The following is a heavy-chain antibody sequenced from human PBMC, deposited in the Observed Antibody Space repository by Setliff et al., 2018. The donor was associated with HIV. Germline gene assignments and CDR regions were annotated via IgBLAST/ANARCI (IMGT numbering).Heavy chain of an antibody. J-gene: IGHJ4*02. CDR1: GGSFSGYY. Sequence: SETLSLTCTVSGGSFSGYYWSWIRQSPGKGLEWIGGIFYSGSAYYNPSLKSRVTISVDTSKNQLSLKLSSVTAADTAVYYCARLKLSGVIDYWGQGTLVTVSS. D-gene: IGHD2-21*01. CDR2: IFYSGSA. CDR3: ARLKLSGVIDY. V-gene: IGHV4-34*12.